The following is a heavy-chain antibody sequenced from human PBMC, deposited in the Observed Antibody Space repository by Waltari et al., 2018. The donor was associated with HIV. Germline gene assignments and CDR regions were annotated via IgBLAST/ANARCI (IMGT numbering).Heavy chain of an antibody. CDR1: GGSFSGYY. D-gene: IGHD3-22*01. CDR2: INHSGGT. V-gene: IGHV4-34*01. Sequence: QVQLQQWGAGLLKPSETLSLTCAVYGGSFSGYYWTWIRQSPGKGLEWIGEINHSGGTNYNPSLKSRVTITLDTSKNQFSLKLNSVTAADTAVYYCARGAIYYYDSSGYYYYFDFWGQGTLVTVSS. CDR3: ARGAIYYYDSSGYYYYFDF. J-gene: IGHJ4*02.